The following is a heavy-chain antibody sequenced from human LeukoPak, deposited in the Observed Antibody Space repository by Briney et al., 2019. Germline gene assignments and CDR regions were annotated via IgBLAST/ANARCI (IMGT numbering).Heavy chain of an antibody. J-gene: IGHJ4*02. CDR2: ISAYNGNT. Sequence: GASVKVSCKASGYTFTSYGIRWVRQAPGQGLEWMGWISAYNGNTNYAQKLQGRVTMTTDTSTSTAYMELRSLRSDDTAVYYCARAPLVRGGPGDFDYWGQGTLVTVSS. CDR1: GYTFTSYG. V-gene: IGHV1-18*01. CDR3: ARAPLVRGGPGDFDY. D-gene: IGHD6-6*01.